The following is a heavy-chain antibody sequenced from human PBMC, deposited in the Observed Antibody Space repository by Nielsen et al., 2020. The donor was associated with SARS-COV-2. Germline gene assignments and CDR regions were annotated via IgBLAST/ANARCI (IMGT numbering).Heavy chain of an antibody. V-gene: IGHV3-33*03. CDR3: AALPSSSWYWDY. D-gene: IGHD6-13*01. CDR1: GFTFSSYG. Sequence: GESLRLSCAASGFTFSSYGMHWVRQAPGKGLEWVAVIWYDGSNKYYVDSVKGRFTISRDNAKNSLYLQMNSLRAEDTAVYYCAALPSSSWYWDYWGQGTLVTVSS. J-gene: IGHJ4*02. CDR2: IWYDGSNK.